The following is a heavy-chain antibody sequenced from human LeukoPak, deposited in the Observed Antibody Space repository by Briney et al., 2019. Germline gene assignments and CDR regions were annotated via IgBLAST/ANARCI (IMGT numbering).Heavy chain of an antibody. CDR3: ARDLNSSGWYSLIGAFDI. V-gene: IGHV3-30*03. D-gene: IGHD6-19*01. CDR2: ISYDGSNK. Sequence: GGSLRLSCAASGFTFSSYGMHWVRQAPGKGLEWVAVISYDGSNKYYADSVKGRFTISRDNSKNTLYLQMNSLRAEDTAVYYCARDLNSSGWYSLIGAFDIWGQGTMVTVSS. CDR1: GFTFSSYG. J-gene: IGHJ3*02.